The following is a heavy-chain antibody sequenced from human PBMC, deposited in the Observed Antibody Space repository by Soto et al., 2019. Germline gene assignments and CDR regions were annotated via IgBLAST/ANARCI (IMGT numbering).Heavy chain of an antibody. Sequence: QVQLVQSGAEVKKPGSSVKVSCKASGGTFSSYAISWVRQAPGQGLEWMGGIIPIFGAANYAQKFQGRVTITAAQSTNTAYMEMSSLRSEDTAVYYCARHVPAAGYYHGMDVWGQGTTVTVSS. D-gene: IGHD2-2*01. V-gene: IGHV1-69*12. CDR2: IIPIFGAA. J-gene: IGHJ6*02. CDR1: GGTFSSYA. CDR3: ARHVPAAGYYHGMDV.